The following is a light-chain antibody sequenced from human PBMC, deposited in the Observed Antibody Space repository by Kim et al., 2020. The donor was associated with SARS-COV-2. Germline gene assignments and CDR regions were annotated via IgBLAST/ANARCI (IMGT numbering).Light chain of an antibody. J-gene: IGLJ1*01. CDR1: NSDVGGYNY. CDR2: EVS. V-gene: IGLV2-8*01. Sequence: QSALTQPTSASGSPGQSVTISCTGTNSDVGGYNYVSWYQQHPGKAPKLMIYEVSKRPSGVPHHFSGSKSGNTASLTVSGLQAEDEADYYCRSYVDSSTFVFGTGTKVTVL. CDR3: RSYVDSSTFV.